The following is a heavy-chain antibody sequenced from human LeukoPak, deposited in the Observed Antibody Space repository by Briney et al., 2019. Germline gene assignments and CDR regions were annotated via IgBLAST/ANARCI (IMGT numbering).Heavy chain of an antibody. CDR3: AREAIITMVRGDPGMDV. J-gene: IGHJ6*02. CDR2: IRNDGSYE. Sequence: PGGSLRLSCAASGFTFSDYGMHCVRQAPGKGLEWVAFIRNDGSYEYYPHSVKGRFTISRDNSRSALFLQMNSLRAEDTAVYYCAREAIITMVRGDPGMDVWGQGTTVTVSS. CDR1: GFTFSDYG. V-gene: IGHV3-30*02. D-gene: IGHD3-10*01.